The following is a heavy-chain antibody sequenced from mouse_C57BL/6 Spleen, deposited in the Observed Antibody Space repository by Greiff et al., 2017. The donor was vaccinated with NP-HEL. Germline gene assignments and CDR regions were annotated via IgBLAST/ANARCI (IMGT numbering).Heavy chain of an antibody. CDR1: GFTFSDYG. CDR2: ISSGSSTI. CDR3: ARPGGYYAMDY. Sequence: DVKLVESGGGLVKPGGSLKLSCAASGFTFSDYGMHWVRQAPEKGLEWVAYISSGSSTIYYADTVKGRFTISRDNAKNTLFLQMTSLRSEDTAMYYCARPGGYYAMDYWGQGTSGTVSS. V-gene: IGHV5-17*01. J-gene: IGHJ4*01. D-gene: IGHD1-1*02.